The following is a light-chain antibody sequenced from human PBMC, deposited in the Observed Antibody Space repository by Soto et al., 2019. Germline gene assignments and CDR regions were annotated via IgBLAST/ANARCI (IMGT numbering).Light chain of an antibody. V-gene: IGLV2-14*01. J-gene: IGLJ2*01. CDR3: SSYTSGSTLVV. CDR1: SSDVGGYNY. Sequence: QSVLTQPASVSGSPGQSITISCTGTSSDVGGYNYVSWYQQDPGKAPKLMIYEVSNRPSEVSNRFSGSKSGNTASLTISGLQAEDEGNYYCSSYTSGSTLVVFGGGTKLTVL. CDR2: EVS.